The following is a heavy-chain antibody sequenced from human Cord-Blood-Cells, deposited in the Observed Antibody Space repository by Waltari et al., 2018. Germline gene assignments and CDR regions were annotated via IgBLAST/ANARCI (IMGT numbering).Heavy chain of an antibody. Sequence: SSSSYYWGWIRQPPGKGLEWIGSIYYSGSTYYNPSLKSRVTISVDTSKNQFSLKLSSVTAADTAVYYCARLIITGTTFDPWGQGTLVTVSS. V-gene: IGHV4-39*01. CDR2: IYYSGST. D-gene: IGHD1-7*01. J-gene: IGHJ5*02. CDR1: SSSSYY. CDR3: ARLIITGTTFDP.